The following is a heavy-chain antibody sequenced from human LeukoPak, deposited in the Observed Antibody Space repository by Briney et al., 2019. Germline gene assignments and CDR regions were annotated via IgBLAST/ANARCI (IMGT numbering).Heavy chain of an antibody. CDR2: ISWNSGSI. Sequence: GRSLRLSCAASGFTFDDYAMHWVRQAPGKGLEWVSGISWNSGSIGYADSVKGRFTISRDNAKNSLYLQMNSLRAEDTALYYCARDRWGYGMDVWGQGTTVTVSS. CDR1: GFTFDDYA. J-gene: IGHJ6*02. CDR3: ARDRWGYGMDV. V-gene: IGHV3-9*01. D-gene: IGHD3-16*01.